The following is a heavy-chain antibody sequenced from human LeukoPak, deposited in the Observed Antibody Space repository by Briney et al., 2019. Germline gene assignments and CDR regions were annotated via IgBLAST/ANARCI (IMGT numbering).Heavy chain of an antibody. J-gene: IGHJ4*02. CDR2: INPNSGGT. Sequence: ASVKVSCKASVYTFTGYYMHWVRQAPGQGLEWMGWINPNSGGTNYAQKFQGGVTMTRDTSISTAYMELSMLRSDDTAVYYCARVLSYFRIVGPTYYFDSWGQGTLVTVSS. D-gene: IGHD1-26*01. CDR1: VYTFTGYY. V-gene: IGHV1-2*02. CDR3: ARVLSYFRIVGPTYYFDS.